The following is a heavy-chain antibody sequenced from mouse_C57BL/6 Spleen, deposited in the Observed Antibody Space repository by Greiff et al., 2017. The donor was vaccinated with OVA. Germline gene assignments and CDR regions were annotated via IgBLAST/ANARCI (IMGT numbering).Heavy chain of an antibody. CDR1: GFTFSDYY. V-gene: IGHV5-16*01. Sequence: EVHLVESEGGLVQPGSSMKLSCTASGFTFSDYYMAWVRQVPEKGLEWVANINYDGSSTYYLDSLKSRFIISRDNAKNILYLQMSSLKSEDTATYYCAREGDGYWDAMDYWGQGTSVTVSS. D-gene: IGHD2-3*01. CDR3: AREGDGYWDAMDY. J-gene: IGHJ4*01. CDR2: INYDGSST.